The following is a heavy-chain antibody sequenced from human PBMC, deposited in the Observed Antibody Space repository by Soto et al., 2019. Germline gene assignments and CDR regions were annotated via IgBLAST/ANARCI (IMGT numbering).Heavy chain of an antibody. CDR2: IYPGDSDT. J-gene: IGHJ6*02. CDR3: ARRGPIFYDSSGYPYGSMDV. D-gene: IGHD3-22*01. V-gene: IGHV5-51*01. Sequence: GESLKISCKGSGYSFTSYWIGWVRQMPGKGLEWMGIIYPGDSDTRYSPSFQGQVTISADKSISTAYLQWSSLKASDTAMYYCARRGPIFYDSSGYPYGSMDVWGQGTTVPVSS. CDR1: GYSFTSYW.